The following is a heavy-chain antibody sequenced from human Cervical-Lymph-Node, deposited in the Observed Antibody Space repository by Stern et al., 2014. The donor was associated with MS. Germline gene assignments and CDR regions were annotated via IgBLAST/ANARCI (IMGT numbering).Heavy chain of an antibody. Sequence: QVQLQESGPGLLRPSETLSLTCTVSGASITSYYWSWIRQPPGKGLEWIGYIYYSGTTNYNASLKGRVPISIDTSKTQFSLRLSSVTAADTAVYYCARATDLWGQGTLVTVSS. CDR3: ARATDL. V-gene: IGHV4-59*01. J-gene: IGHJ5*02. CDR1: GASITSYY. CDR2: IYYSGTT.